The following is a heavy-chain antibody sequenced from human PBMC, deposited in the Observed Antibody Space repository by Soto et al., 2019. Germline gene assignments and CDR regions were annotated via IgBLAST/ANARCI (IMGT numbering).Heavy chain of an antibody. CDR1: GGTFSSYS. CDR2: IIPIFGTA. CDR3: ARGCGRHSGGIDY. D-gene: IGHD1-26*01. J-gene: IGHJ4*02. Sequence: QVQLVQSGAEVKKPGSSVKVSCKASGGTFSSYSINWVRQAPGQGLEWMGEIIPIFGTANYAQKFQGRVTITAAEATSPVYMELGRLGSEGTAVYYCARGCGRHSGGIDYWGQGTLVTVSS. V-gene: IGHV1-69*01.